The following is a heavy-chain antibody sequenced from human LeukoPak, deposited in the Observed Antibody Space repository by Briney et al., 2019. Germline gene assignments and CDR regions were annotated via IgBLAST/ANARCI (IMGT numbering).Heavy chain of an antibody. CDR1: GGSISSYY. CDR3: ARHGRVTVTFDY. Sequence: SEPLSLTCTVSGGSISSYYWSWIRQSPGKGLEWIGEINHSGYTTYNPSLKSRVSISVDTSKNQFSLKLSSVTAADTAVYYCARHGRVTVTFDYWGQGTLVTVSS. V-gene: IGHV4-34*01. CDR2: INHSGYT. D-gene: IGHD4-11*01. J-gene: IGHJ4*02.